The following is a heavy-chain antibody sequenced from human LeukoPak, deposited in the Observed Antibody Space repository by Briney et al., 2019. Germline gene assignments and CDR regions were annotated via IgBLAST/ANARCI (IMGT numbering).Heavy chain of an antibody. V-gene: IGHV4-39*01. Sequence: SETLSLTCTVSGVSVSSATYYWAWSRQPPGEGPEWIGIIYYSGSTYYNPSLKSPVTISVYTSKNQFSLKLSSVTAADTAVYHCARHGHHGNYDFWGQGTLVTVSS. CDR3: ARHGHHGNYDF. CDR2: IYYSGST. J-gene: IGHJ4*02. CDR1: GVSVSSATYY. D-gene: IGHD4-11*01.